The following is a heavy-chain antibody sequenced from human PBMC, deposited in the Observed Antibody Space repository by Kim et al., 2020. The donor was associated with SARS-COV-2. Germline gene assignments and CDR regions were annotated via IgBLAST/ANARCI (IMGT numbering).Heavy chain of an antibody. CDR2: INAGNGNT. Sequence: ASVKVSCKASGYTFTSYAMHWVRQAPGQRLEWMGWINAGNGNTKYSQKFQGRVTITRDTSASTAYMELSSLRSEDTAVYYCARDFEATSAYDSSGYYYWGQGTLVTVSS. V-gene: IGHV1-3*01. CDR3: ARDFEATSAYDSSGYYY. D-gene: IGHD3-22*01. CDR1: GYTFTSYA. J-gene: IGHJ4*02.